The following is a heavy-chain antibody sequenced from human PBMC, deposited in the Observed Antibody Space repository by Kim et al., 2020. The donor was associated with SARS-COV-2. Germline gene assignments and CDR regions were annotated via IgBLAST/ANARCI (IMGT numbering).Heavy chain of an antibody. CDR1: GFTFSSYG. CDR2: ISYDGNNK. D-gene: IGHD1-26*01. CDR3: AKVSGQWELLRPFNY. Sequence: GGSLRLSCAASGFTFSSYGMHWVRQAPGKGLEWVALISYDGNNKYYADSVKGRFTISRDNSKNTLYLQMNSLRPEDTAVYYCAKVSGQWELLRPFNYWGQGTLVTVSS. V-gene: IGHV3-30*18. J-gene: IGHJ4*02.